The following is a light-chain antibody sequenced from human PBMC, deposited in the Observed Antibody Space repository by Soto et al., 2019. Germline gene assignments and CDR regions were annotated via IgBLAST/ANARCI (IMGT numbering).Light chain of an antibody. CDR2: AAS. J-gene: IGKJ5*01. CDR3: QQSYSSPPT. V-gene: IGKV1-39*01. CDR1: QSISNH. Sequence: DIEVTQSPSSLSASVEDRVIITCRASQSISNHLNWYQQKPGKAPKLLIFAASSLQSGVPSRFSGSRSGPDFTLTISSLQPEDFATYYCQQSYSSPPTFGQGTRLEI.